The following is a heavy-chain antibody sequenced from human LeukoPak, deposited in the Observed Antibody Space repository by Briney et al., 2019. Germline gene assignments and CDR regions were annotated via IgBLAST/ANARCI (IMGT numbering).Heavy chain of an antibody. CDR1: GFTFSHYA. D-gene: IGHD3/OR15-3a*01. V-gene: IGHV3-30*04. Sequence: GGSLRLSCAASGFTFSHYAMYWVRQAPGKGLEWVALISYDGSEQHYADSVKGRFTFSRDSPKNTLYLQMNTLRPEDMAVYYCARERTGFYAEYWGQGTLVTVSS. CDR2: ISYDGSEQ. J-gene: IGHJ4*02. CDR3: ARERTGFYAEY.